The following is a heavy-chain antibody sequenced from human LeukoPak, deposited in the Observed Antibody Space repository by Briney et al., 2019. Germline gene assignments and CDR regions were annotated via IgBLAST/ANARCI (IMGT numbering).Heavy chain of an antibody. J-gene: IGHJ3*02. CDR1: GYTFSSYY. V-gene: IGHV1-46*01. CDR2: INPSGGGT. Sequence: ASVKVSCKASGYTFSSYYMHWVRQAPGQGLEWMGIINPSGGGTNYAQKFQGRVTMTRDTSTSTVYMELSSLRSEDTAVYYCARAPYYYDSSGYYSDAFDIWGQGTMVTVSS. D-gene: IGHD3-22*01. CDR3: ARAPYYYDSSGYYSDAFDI.